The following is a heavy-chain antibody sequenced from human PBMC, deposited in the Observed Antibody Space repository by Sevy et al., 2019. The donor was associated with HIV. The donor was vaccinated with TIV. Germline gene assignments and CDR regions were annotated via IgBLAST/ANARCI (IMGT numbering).Heavy chain of an antibody. CDR3: AKDGFCVGDCYRNWCDP. D-gene: IGHD2-21*02. CDR2: ISGSGGST. Sequence: GGSLRLSCAASGFTFSSYAMSWVRQAPGKGLEWVSAISGSGGSTYYADSVKGRFTISRDNSKNTLYLQMNSLRAEDTAVYYCAKDGFCVGDCYRNWCDPWGQGTLVTVSS. CDR1: GFTFSSYA. V-gene: IGHV3-23*01. J-gene: IGHJ5*02.